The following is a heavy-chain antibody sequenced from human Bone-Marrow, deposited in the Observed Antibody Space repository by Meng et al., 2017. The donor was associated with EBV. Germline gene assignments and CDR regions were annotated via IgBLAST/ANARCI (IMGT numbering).Heavy chain of an antibody. CDR1: GGTFSSYA. J-gene: IGHJ6*02. D-gene: IGHD6-13*01. Sequence: QVQVVRCGAEVKKPGSSVKVSCKASGGTFSSYAISWVRQAPGQGLEWMGGIIPIFGTANYAQKFQGRVTITADESTSTAYMELSSLRSEDTAVYYCARTYSSSWYYYYYGMDVWGQGTTVTVSS. CDR3: ARTYSSSWYYYYYGMDV. CDR2: IIPIFGTA. V-gene: IGHV1-69*01.